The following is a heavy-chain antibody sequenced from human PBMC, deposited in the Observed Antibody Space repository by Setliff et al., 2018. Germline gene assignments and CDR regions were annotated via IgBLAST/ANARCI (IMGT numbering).Heavy chain of an antibody. CDR1: GFSFSSYW. D-gene: IGHD1-26*01. Sequence: GGSMRLSCAASGFSFSSYWMSWVRQAPGKGLEWVANINAHGSSKYYVDSVNGRFTIARDNAKNSLYLQMNSLRAEDTAVYYCARIGYNGWNFDYWGQGTLVTVSS. CDR3: ARIGYNGWNFDY. J-gene: IGHJ4*02. CDR2: INAHGSSK. V-gene: IGHV3-7*01.